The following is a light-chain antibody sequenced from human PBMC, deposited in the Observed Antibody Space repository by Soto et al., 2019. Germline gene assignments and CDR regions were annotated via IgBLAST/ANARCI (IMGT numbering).Light chain of an antibody. CDR2: DAS. J-gene: IGKJ1*01. CDR3: QHYNSYSEA. Sequence: EIVMTQSPATLSVSPGERATLSCRASQSVGSNVAWYQQKPGQAPRLLIYDASTRATGIPARFIGSGSGTEFTLTISSLQSEDFATYYCQHYNSYSEAFGQGTKVDIK. CDR1: QSVGSN. V-gene: IGKV3-15*01.